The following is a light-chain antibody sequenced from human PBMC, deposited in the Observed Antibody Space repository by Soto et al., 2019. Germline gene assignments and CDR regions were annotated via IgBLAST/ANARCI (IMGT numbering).Light chain of an antibody. V-gene: IGKV1-33*01. J-gene: IGKJ5*01. Sequence: DIQMTQSPSSLSASVGDRVTITCQASQDISNYLNWYQQKPGKAPKLLIYDASNLETGVPSRFSGSGSGTDFTFTISSLQPEDIATYYCQQYDNLSITFGQGKRLEIK. CDR1: QDISNY. CDR2: DAS. CDR3: QQYDNLSIT.